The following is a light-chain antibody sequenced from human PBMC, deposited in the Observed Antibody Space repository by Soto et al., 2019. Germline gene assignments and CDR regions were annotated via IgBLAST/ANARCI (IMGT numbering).Light chain of an antibody. CDR3: QQYGSSPPWT. CDR1: QSVSSSY. CDR2: GAS. V-gene: IGKV3-20*01. J-gene: IGKJ1*01. Sequence: EIVLTQSPGTLSLSPGERATLSCRASQSVSSSYLAWYQQKPGQAPRLLIYGASSRATGIPDRFSGSGSGTDFTLTISRLEPEDCAVYDCQQYGSSPPWTFGQGTKVEIK.